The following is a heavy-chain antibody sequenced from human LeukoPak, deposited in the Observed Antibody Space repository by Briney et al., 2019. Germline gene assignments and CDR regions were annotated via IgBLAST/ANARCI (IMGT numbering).Heavy chain of an antibody. Sequence: SETLSLTCAVYGGSFSGYYWSWIRQPPGKGLEWIGEINHSGSTNYNPSLKSRVTISVDTSKNQFSLKLSPVTAADTAVYYCARQVAGWELLFGAFDIWGQGTMVTVSS. CDR1: GGSFSGYY. D-gene: IGHD1-26*01. J-gene: IGHJ3*02. CDR3: ARQVAGWELLFGAFDI. CDR2: INHSGST. V-gene: IGHV4-34*01.